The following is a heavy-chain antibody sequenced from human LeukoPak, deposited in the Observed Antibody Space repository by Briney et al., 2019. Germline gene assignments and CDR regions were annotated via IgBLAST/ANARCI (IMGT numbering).Heavy chain of an antibody. Sequence: GGSLRLSCAASGFTFSNAWMSWVHQAPGKGLEWVGRFKSKTDGGTTDYAAPVKGRFTISRDDSKNTLYLQMNSLKTEDTAVYYCTTEGGWSFYFDYWGQGTLVTVSS. CDR1: GFTFSNAW. J-gene: IGHJ4*02. V-gene: IGHV3-15*01. D-gene: IGHD2-15*01. CDR3: TTEGGWSFYFDY. CDR2: FKSKTDGGTT.